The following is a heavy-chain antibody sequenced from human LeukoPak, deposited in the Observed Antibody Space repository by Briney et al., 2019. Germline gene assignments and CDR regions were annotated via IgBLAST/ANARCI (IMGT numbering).Heavy chain of an antibody. CDR3: AKDLPYYYDSSGSGDAFDI. CDR1: GFIFSNYG. V-gene: IGHV3-23*01. J-gene: IGHJ3*02. D-gene: IGHD3-22*01. CDR2: ISGSGSST. Sequence: PGGSLRLSCAASGFIFSNYGMNWVRKAPGKGLDWVSSISGSGSSTYYAESVKGRVTISRDNSQNTLYLQMNSLRAEDTAIYYCAKDLPYYYDSSGSGDAFDIWGRGTMVTVST.